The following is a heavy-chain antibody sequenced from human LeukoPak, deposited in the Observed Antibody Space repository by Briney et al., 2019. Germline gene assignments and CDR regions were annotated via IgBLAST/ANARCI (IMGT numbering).Heavy chain of an antibody. CDR3: ARGGGSGSYHGIDY. J-gene: IGHJ4*02. D-gene: IGHD3-10*01. Sequence: GGSLRLSCAASGFTFDDYGMSWVRQAPGKGLEWVSGTNWNGGSTGYADSVKGRFTISRDNAKNSLYLQMNSLRVEDTALYHCARGGGSGSYHGIDYWGQGTLVTVSS. V-gene: IGHV3-20*01. CDR1: GFTFDDYG. CDR2: TNWNGGST.